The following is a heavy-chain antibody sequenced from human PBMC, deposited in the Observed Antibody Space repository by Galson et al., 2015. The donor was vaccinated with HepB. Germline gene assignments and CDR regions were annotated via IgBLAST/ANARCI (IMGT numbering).Heavy chain of an antibody. CDR3: ARVLSETVVTLAY. CDR1: GYTFTSYD. CDR2: MNPNSGNT. Sequence: SVKVSCKASGYTFTSYDINWVRQATGQGLEWMGWMNPNSGNTGYAQKFQGRVTMTRNTSISTAYMELSSLRSEDTAVYYCARVLSETVVTLAYRGQGTLVTGSS. D-gene: IGHD4-23*01. V-gene: IGHV1-8*01. J-gene: IGHJ4*02.